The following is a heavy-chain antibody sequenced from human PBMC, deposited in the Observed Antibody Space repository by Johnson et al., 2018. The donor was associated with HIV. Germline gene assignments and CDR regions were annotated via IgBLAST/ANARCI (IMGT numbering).Heavy chain of an antibody. CDR1: GFTVSSNY. CDR3: ARGGVGIVGAMGAFDF. J-gene: IGHJ3*01. V-gene: IGHV3-66*03. CDR2: IYSGGST. Sequence: VQLVESGGGLIQPGGSLRLSCAASGFTVSSNYMSWVRQAPGKGLEWVSVIYSGGSTYYADSVKGRFPISRDNSKNTLYLQMNSLRAEDTAVYYCARGGVGIVGAMGAFDFWGQGTMVTVSS. D-gene: IGHD1-26*01.